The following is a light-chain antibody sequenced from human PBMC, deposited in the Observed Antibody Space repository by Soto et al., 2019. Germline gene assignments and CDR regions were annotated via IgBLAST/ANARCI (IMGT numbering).Light chain of an antibody. CDR3: QQYNNSWT. CDR1: QSVSSS. CDR2: GAS. Sequence: EIVITQSPSTLSVSPGERATLSCRASQSVSSSLAWYQQKPGQAPRLLIYGASTRATGIPAWFSGSGSGTEFTLTSSRLPSEDFAVYYCQQYNNSWTFGQGTKVEIK. V-gene: IGKV3-15*01. J-gene: IGKJ1*01.